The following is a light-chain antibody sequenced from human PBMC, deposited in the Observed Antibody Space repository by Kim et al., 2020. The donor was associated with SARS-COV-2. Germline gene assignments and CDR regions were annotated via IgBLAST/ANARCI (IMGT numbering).Light chain of an antibody. Sequence: PASVGDTVTITCRASQSVLNWVAWYQQKPGQVPRLLIEKAFHLQSGVPGRFGGSISGTEFTLTITTLQSDDFATYYCQQYHTHSTFGQGTKVDIK. CDR2: KAF. CDR1: QSVLNW. V-gene: IGKV1-5*03. CDR3: QQYHTHST. J-gene: IGKJ1*01.